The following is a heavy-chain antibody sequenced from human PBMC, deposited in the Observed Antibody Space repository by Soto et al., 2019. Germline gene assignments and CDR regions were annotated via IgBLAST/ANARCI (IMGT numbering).Heavy chain of an antibody. Sequence: SVKVSCKASGYTFTGYYMHWVRQAPGQGLEWMGWINPNSGGTNYAQKFQGRVTMTRDTSISTAYMELSRLRSDDTAVYYCARFGVPPGYYYYGMDVWGQGTTVTVS. CDR3: ARFGVPPGYYYYGMDV. V-gene: IGHV1-2*02. CDR2: INPNSGGT. CDR1: GYTFTGYY. J-gene: IGHJ6*02. D-gene: IGHD3-3*01.